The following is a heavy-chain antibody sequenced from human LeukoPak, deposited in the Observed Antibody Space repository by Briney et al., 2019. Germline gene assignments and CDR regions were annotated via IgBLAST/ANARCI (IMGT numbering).Heavy chain of an antibody. V-gene: IGHV4-39*01. CDR3: ARHTELHFDL. D-gene: IGHD1-14*01. J-gene: IGHJ2*01. Sequence: SETLSLTCTVSGGSISSSSYYWGWIRQPPGKGLEWIGSIYYSESTYYSPSLKSRVTISVDTSKNQFSLKLSSVTAADTAVYYCARHTELHFDLWGRGTLVTVSS. CDR1: GGSISSSSYY. CDR2: IYYSEST.